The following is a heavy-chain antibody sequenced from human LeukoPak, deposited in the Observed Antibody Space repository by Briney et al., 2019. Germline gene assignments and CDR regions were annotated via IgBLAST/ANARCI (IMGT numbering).Heavy chain of an antibody. CDR3: AREGDPPSWDVVYAQGLDI. D-gene: IGHD2-8*01. Sequence: EASVKVSCKASGYTFTSYGISWVRQAPGQGLEWMGWISAYNGNTNYAQKLQGRVTMTTDTSTSTAYMELRSLRSDDTAVYYCAREGDPPSWDVVYAQGLDIWGQGTMVTVSS. CDR2: ISAYNGNT. V-gene: IGHV1-18*01. CDR1: GYTFTSYG. J-gene: IGHJ3*02.